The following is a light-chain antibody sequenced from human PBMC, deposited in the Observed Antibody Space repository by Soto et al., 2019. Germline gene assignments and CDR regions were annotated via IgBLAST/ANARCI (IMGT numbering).Light chain of an antibody. CDR3: QQYGSSPYT. J-gene: IGKJ2*01. V-gene: IGKV3-20*01. CDR1: QSVSSSY. CDR2: GAS. Sequence: EIVLTQSPGTLSLSPGERATLSCRASQSVSSSYLAWYQQKSGQAPRVLIHGASSRATGIPDRFSGSGSGTDFTLTISRLEPEDFAVYYCQQYGSSPYTFGQGTKLDIK.